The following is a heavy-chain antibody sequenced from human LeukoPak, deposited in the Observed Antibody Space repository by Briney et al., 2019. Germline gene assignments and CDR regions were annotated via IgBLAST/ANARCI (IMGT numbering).Heavy chain of an antibody. J-gene: IGHJ4*02. CDR3: AREWGSITMIVVGTFAY. CDR2: ISSSSSYI. V-gene: IGHV3-21*01. D-gene: IGHD3-22*01. Sequence: GGSLGPSCEASGFTFSSKSMTWFGRPPGKGLEWVSSISSSSSYIYYADSVKGRFTISRDNSKNTLYLQMNSLRAEDTAVYYCAREWGSITMIVVGTFAYWGQGTLVTVSS. CDR1: GFTFSSKS.